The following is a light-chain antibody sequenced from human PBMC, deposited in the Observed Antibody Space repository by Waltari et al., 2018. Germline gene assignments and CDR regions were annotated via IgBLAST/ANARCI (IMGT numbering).Light chain of an antibody. V-gene: IGKV3-15*01. CDR1: QSIGSN. CDR2: AVS. CDR3: QQYDSWPPAYT. J-gene: IGKJ2*01. Sequence: EIVRTQSPATLSVSPGERATLSCRASQSIGSNLAWYQQRPGHAPTLLIYAVSTRATDIPARFRGNGSGTEFTLTISTMQSEDFAVYYCQQYDSWPPAYTFGQGTKLEIK.